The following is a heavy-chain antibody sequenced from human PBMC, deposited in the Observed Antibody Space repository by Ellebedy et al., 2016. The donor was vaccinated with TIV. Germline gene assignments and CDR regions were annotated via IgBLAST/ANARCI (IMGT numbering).Heavy chain of an antibody. CDR1: GYSFTSYW. D-gene: IGHD2-2*01. V-gene: IGHV5-10-1*01. CDR2: IDPSDSYT. CDR3: ARVPAAMLMVSWYFDL. Sequence: KVSXKGSGYSFTSYWISWVRQMPGKGLEWMGRIDPSDSYTNYSPSFQGHVTISADKSISTAYLQWSSLKASDTAMYYCARVPAAMLMVSWYFDLWGRGTLVTVSS. J-gene: IGHJ2*01.